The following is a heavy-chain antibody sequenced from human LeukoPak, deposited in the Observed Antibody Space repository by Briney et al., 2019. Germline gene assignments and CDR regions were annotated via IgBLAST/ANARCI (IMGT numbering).Heavy chain of an antibody. CDR1: GFTFSSYS. CDR2: IGSSSSII. V-gene: IGHV3-48*01. CDR3: ARVGFATHYYMDV. Sequence: GGSLRLSCAASGFTFSSYSMNWVRQAPGKGLEWVSYIGSSSSIINYADSVKGRFTISRDNAKNSLYLQMNSLRAEGTALYYCARVGFATHYYMDVWGKGTTVTVSS. D-gene: IGHD3-10*01. J-gene: IGHJ6*03.